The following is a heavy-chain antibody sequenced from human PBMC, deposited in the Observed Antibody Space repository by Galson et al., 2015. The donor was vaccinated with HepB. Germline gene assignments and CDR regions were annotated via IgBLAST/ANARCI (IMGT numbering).Heavy chain of an antibody. D-gene: IGHD6-19*01. Sequence: SLRLSCAASGFTFSNYAMSWVRQTPGKGLEWVSSISGSGVNRYHADSVKGRFTISRDNSENTLYLQMNSLRAEDTAVYYCAKTFSESSSGWHQSIDSWGQGTLVTVSS. CDR1: GFTFSNYA. V-gene: IGHV3-23*01. CDR2: ISGSGVNR. CDR3: AKTFSESSSGWHQSIDS. J-gene: IGHJ4*02.